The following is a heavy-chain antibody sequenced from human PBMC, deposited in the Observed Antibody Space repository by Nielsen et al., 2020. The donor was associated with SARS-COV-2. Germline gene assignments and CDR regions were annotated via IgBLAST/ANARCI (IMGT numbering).Heavy chain of an antibody. Sequence: GESLKISCAASGFTFSSHDMHWVRQATGKGLEWVSGIGTVGDTFYQDSVKGRFTISREDAKNSLYLQMNSLRVEDTAVYYCARAVGSTIRAADYWGQGTLVTVSS. J-gene: IGHJ4*02. CDR3: ARAVGSTIRAADY. CDR1: GFTFSSHD. V-gene: IGHV3-13*01. D-gene: IGHD3-10*01. CDR2: IGTVGDT.